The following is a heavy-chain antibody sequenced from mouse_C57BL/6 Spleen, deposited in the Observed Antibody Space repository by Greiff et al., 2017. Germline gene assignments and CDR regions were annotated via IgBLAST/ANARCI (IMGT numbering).Heavy chain of an antibody. D-gene: IGHD1-1*01. CDR3: ARRYYCSSYDFDY. J-gene: IGHJ2*01. CDR1: GYAFSSYW. CDR2: IYPGDGDT. V-gene: IGHV1-80*01. Sequence: QVQLQQSGAELVKPGASVKISCKASGYAFSSYWMNWVKQRPGKGLEWIGQIYPGDGDTNYNGKFKGKATLTADKSSSTAYMQLSSLTSEDSAVYFCARRYYCSSYDFDYWGQGTTLTVSS.